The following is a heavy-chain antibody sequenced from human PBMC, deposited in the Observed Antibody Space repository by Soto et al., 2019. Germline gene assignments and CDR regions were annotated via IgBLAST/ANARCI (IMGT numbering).Heavy chain of an antibody. D-gene: IGHD6-13*01. CDR3: ARKSSSWNYYYGMDV. J-gene: IGHJ6*02. CDR1: GFTFSSYW. CDR2: IKQDGSEK. Sequence: GGSLRLSCAASGFTFSSYWMSWVRQAPGKGLEWVANIKQDGSEKYYVDSVKGRFTISRDNAKNSLYLQMNSLRAEGTAVYYCARKSSSWNYYYGMDVWGQGTTVTVS. V-gene: IGHV3-7*01.